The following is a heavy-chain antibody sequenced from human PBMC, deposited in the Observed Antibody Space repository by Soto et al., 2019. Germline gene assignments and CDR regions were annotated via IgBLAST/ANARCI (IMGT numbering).Heavy chain of an antibody. Sequence: GGSLRLSCAASGFTFSSYAVHWVRQAPGKGLEWVAVISYDGSNKYYADSVKGRFTISRDNSKNTLYLQMNSLRAEDTAVYYCAKDRIEEDAPYYYDSSGYQIVDYWGQGTLVTVSS. V-gene: IGHV3-30-3*01. J-gene: IGHJ4*02. CDR1: GFTFSSYA. CDR3: AKDRIEEDAPYYYDSSGYQIVDY. D-gene: IGHD3-22*01. CDR2: ISYDGSNK.